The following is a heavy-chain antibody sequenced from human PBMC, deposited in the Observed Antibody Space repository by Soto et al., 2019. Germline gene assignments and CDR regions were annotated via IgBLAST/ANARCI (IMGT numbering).Heavy chain of an antibody. CDR3: VRGLRISGINRGLDY. J-gene: IGHJ4*02. D-gene: IGHD1-20*01. CDR2: ISSRGDTI. V-gene: IGHV3-11*01. CDR1: GFIFSDLH. Sequence: QVQLVDSGGGLVKPGGSLRLSCAASGFIFSDLHMTWIRQAPGKGLELVAYISSRGDTIYYADSVRGRITISRDNDKESLFLQLSSLRAEDTAVYYCVRGLRISGINRGLDYWGRGTLVTVSS.